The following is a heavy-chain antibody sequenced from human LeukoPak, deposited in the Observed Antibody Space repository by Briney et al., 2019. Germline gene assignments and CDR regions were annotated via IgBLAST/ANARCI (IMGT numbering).Heavy chain of an antibody. V-gene: IGHV3-48*01. CDR1: GFTFSSYS. D-gene: IGHD2/OR15-2a*01. J-gene: IGHJ4*02. CDR2: ISSSSGTI. Sequence: GGSLRLSCAASGFTFSSYSMNWVRQAPGKGLEWVSYISSSSGTIYYADSVKGRFTISRDNAKNSLYLQMNSLRAEDTAVYYCAREEFYWGQGTLVTVSS. CDR3: AREEFY.